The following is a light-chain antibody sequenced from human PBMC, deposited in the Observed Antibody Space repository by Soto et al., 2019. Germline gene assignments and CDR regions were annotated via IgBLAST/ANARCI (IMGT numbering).Light chain of an antibody. CDR2: EVS. V-gene: IGLV2-23*02. J-gene: IGLJ1*01. Sequence: QSALTQPASVSGSPGQLITISCTGTSSDVGSYNLVSWYQQHPGKAPKLMIYEVSERPAGVSNRFSGSKSGSTASMTISGLQAEDEADYYCCSFARSRIVFGTGTKLTVL. CDR3: CSFARSRIV. CDR1: SSDVGSYNL.